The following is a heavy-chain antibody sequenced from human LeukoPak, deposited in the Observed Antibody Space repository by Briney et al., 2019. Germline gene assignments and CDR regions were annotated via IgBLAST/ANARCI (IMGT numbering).Heavy chain of an antibody. J-gene: IGHJ5*02. D-gene: IGHD3-22*01. CDR3: AKGVVDYYDSSGYYPSDL. Sequence: GGSLRLSCAGSGFTFNNYAMTWVRQAPGKGLKWVSGSSGSGGTTYYADSVKGRFTISRDNSNNTLYLRMNSMRVEDTAVYFCAKGVVDYYDSSGYYPSDLWGQGTLVTVSS. CDR1: GFTFNNYA. V-gene: IGHV3-23*01. CDR2: SSGSGGTT.